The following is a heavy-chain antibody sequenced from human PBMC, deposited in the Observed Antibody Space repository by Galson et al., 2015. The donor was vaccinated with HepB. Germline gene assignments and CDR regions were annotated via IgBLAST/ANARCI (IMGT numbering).Heavy chain of an antibody. CDR1: GFTDSSNY. CDR3: ATVPLSYSSTYYFDY. CDR2: IYSGGST. Sequence: SLRLSCAASGFTDSSNYMSWVRQAPGKGLEWVSVIYSGGSTYYADSVKGRFTISRDNSKNTLYLQMNSLRAEDTAVYYCATVPLSYSSTYYFDYWGQGTLVTVSS. V-gene: IGHV3-66*01. D-gene: IGHD6-19*01. J-gene: IGHJ4*02.